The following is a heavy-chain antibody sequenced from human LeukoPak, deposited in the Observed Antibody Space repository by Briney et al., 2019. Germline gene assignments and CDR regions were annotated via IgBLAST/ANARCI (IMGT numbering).Heavy chain of an antibody. J-gene: IGHJ4*02. CDR3: AREQPYYYDSSGTALMAEIKYYFDY. CDR1: GFTFSSYN. D-gene: IGHD3-22*01. Sequence: PGGSLRLSCAASGFTFSSYNMTWVRQAPGKGLEWVANIKQDGSEKYYVDSVKGRFTISRDNAKNSLYLQMNSLRAGDTGVYYCAREQPYYYDSSGTALMAEIKYYFDYWGQGTLVTVSS. CDR2: IKQDGSEK. V-gene: IGHV3-7*03.